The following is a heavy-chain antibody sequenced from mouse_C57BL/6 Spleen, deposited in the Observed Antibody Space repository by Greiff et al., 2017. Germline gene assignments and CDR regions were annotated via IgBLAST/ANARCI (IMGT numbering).Heavy chain of an antibody. V-gene: IGHV1-15*01. J-gene: IGHJ4*01. CDR2: IDPETGGT. CDR3: TGYYDNYKGAMDY. CDR1: GYTFTDYE. D-gene: IGHD2-1*01. Sequence: VQLQQSGAELVRPGASVTLSCKASGYTFTDYEMHWVKQTPVHGLAWIGAIDPETGGTAYNQKFKGKAILTADKSSSTAYMELRSLTSEDSAVYYCTGYYDNYKGAMDYWGQGTSVTVSS.